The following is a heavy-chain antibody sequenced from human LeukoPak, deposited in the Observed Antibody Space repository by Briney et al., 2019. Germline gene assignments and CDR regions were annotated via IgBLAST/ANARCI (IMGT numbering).Heavy chain of an antibody. J-gene: IGHJ6*03. CDR3: ARSAQYYYYMDV. CDR1: GYTFTSYG. CDR2: ISAYNGNT. V-gene: IGHV1-18*01. Sequence: ASVKVSCKASGYTFTSYGISWVRQAPGQGLEWMGWISAYNGNTNYAQKLQGRVTMTTDASTSTAYMELRSLRSDDTAVYYCARSAQYYYYMDVWGKGTTVTVSS.